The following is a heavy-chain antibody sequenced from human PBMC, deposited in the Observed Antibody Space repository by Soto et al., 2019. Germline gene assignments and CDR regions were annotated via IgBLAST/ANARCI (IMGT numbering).Heavy chain of an antibody. CDR2: INPKSGGT. Sequence: QVQLVQSGAEVKKPGASVKVSCKASGYTFTGHYMHWVRQAPGQGLEWMGWINPKSGGTMYAQKFQGWVTMTRDTSINTAYMELSRLTSDDTAGYYCARPVGVGATNSDAFDIWGQGTVVTVSS. CDR3: ARPVGVGATNSDAFDI. J-gene: IGHJ3*02. D-gene: IGHD1-26*01. V-gene: IGHV1-2*04. CDR1: GYTFTGHY.